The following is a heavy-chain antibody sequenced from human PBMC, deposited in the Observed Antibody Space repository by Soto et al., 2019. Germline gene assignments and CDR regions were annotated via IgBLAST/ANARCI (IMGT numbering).Heavy chain of an antibody. V-gene: IGHV3-30*18. D-gene: IGHD1-26*01. CDR3: AKGGRWELLLSFDY. Sequence: QVQLVESGGGVVQPGRSLRLSCAASGFTFSSYGMHWVRQAPGKGLEWVAVISYDGSNKYYADSVKGRFTISRDNSKNTLYLQMNSRRAEDTAVYYCAKGGRWELLLSFDYWGQGTLVTVSS. J-gene: IGHJ4*02. CDR1: GFTFSSYG. CDR2: ISYDGSNK.